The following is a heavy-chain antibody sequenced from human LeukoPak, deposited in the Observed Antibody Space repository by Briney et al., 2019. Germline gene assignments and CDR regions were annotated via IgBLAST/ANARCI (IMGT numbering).Heavy chain of an antibody. J-gene: IGHJ3*02. V-gene: IGHV4-59*01. CDR3: AREAYCSGGSCYAHDAFDI. CDR2: IYYSGST. D-gene: IGHD2-15*01. CDR1: GGSISSYY. Sequence: SETLSLTCTVSGGSISSYYWSWIRQPPGKGLEWIGYIYYSGSTNYNPSLKSRVTISVDTSKNQFSLKLSSVTAADTAVYYCAREAYCSGGSCYAHDAFDIWGQGTMVTVSS.